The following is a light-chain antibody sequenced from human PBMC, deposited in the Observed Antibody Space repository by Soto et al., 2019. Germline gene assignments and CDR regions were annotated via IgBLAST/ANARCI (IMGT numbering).Light chain of an antibody. Sequence: QSALAQPASVSGAPGQSITISCTGISGFVGSFSLVSWYQQHPGKAPKVMISEGHRRPSGVPDRFSGSTSVNSASLTISGLQADDEADYYCCLYIGATTYVFGTGTKAPS. CDR2: EGH. J-gene: IGLJ1*01. V-gene: IGLV2-23*01. CDR3: CLYIGATTYV. CDR1: SGFVGSFSL.